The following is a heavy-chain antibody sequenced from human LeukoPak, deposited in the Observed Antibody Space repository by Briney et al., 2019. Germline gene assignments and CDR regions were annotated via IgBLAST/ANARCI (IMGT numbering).Heavy chain of an antibody. CDR3: TTLGYHLDS. V-gene: IGHV3-48*03. D-gene: IGHD3-22*01. Sequence: PGGSLRLSCLASGFAFSAYEMNWVRQAPGRGLEWVSYICGSGTSTYYADSVRGRFTIFRDNAKNSLYLQMNSLRAEATALYYCTTLGYHLDSWGQGTLVTVSS. J-gene: IGHJ4*02. CDR1: GFAFSAYE. CDR2: ICGSGTST.